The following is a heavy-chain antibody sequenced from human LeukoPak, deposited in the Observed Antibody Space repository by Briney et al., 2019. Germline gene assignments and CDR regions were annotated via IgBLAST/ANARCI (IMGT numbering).Heavy chain of an antibody. J-gene: IGHJ4*02. D-gene: IGHD3-22*01. V-gene: IGHV3-33*01. CDR2: IRYDGSNK. Sequence: PGGSLRLSCAASGFTFSSYGMHWVRQAPGKGLEWVAVIRYDGSNKYYADSVKGRFTISRDNSKNTLYLQMNSLRAEDTAVYYCARDPAEYYYDSSGYSPLPGDWGQGTLVTVSS. CDR1: GFTFSSYG. CDR3: ARDPAEYYYDSSGYSPLPGD.